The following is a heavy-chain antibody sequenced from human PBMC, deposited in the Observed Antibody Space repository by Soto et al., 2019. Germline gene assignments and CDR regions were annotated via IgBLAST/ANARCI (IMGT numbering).Heavy chain of an antibody. V-gene: IGHV3-11*01. Sequence: PGGSLRLSCAASGFTFSDYYMSWIRQAPGKGLEWVSYISSSGSTIYYADSVKGRFTISRDNAKNSLYLQMNSLGAEDTAVYYCARERVVTAILATYGMDVWGQGTTVTVSS. CDR2: ISSSGSTI. J-gene: IGHJ6*02. CDR3: ARERVVTAILATYGMDV. CDR1: GFTFSDYY. D-gene: IGHD2-21*02.